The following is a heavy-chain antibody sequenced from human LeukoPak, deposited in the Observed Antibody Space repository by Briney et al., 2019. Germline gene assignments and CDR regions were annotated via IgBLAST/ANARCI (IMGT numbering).Heavy chain of an antibody. D-gene: IGHD6-13*01. V-gene: IGHV3-33*01. J-gene: IGHJ6*02. CDR1: GFTFSSYG. CDR3: ARDGQQLVNYYYGMDV. CDR2: IWYDGSNK. Sequence: GGSLRLSCAAPGFTFSSYGMHWVRQAPGKGLEWVAVIWYDGSNKYYADSVKGRFTISRDNSKNTLYLQMNSLRAEDTAVYYCARDGQQLVNYYYGMDVWGQGTTVTVSS.